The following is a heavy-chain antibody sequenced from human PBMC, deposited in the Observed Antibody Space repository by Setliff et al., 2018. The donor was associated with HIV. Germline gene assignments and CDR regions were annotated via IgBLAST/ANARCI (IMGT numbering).Heavy chain of an antibody. CDR3: ASTDSSGWYADRSGFDP. J-gene: IGHJ5*02. CDR2: MYYSGNT. V-gene: IGHV4-59*12. D-gene: IGHD6-19*01. CDR1: GVSISNYY. Sequence: LSLTCTVSGVSISNYYWSWIRQPPGKGLEWIGYMYYSGNTNYNPSLKSRVTISVDTSKSQFSLKLSSVTAADTAVYYCASTDSSGWYADRSGFDPWGQGTLVTVS.